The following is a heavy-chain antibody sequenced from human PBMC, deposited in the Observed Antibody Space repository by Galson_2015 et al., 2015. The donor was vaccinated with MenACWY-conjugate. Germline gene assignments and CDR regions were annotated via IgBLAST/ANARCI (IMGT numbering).Heavy chain of an antibody. CDR3: ARNNPPAMVRGVKHRWFDP. Sequence: LTCAVYGGSFSGYYWSWIRQPPGAGLEWIGEINHSGSTNYNPSLKSQVTISVDTSKNQFPLKLSSVTAADTAVYYCARNNPPAMVRGVKHRWFDPWGQGTLVTVSS. V-gene: IGHV4-34*01. CDR2: INHSGST. J-gene: IGHJ5*02. CDR1: GGSFSGYY. D-gene: IGHD3-10*01.